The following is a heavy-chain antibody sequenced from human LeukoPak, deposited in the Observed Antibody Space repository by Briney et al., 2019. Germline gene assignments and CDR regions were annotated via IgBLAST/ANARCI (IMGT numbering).Heavy chain of an antibody. Sequence: GGSLRLSCPASGFTFSSYGMHWVRQAPGKGLEWVAFIRYDGSNKYYADSVKGRFTISRDNSKNTLYLQMNSLRAEDTAVYYCAKDRYYYDSSLGYWGQGTLVTVSS. D-gene: IGHD3-22*01. CDR2: IRYDGSNK. CDR1: GFTFSSYG. V-gene: IGHV3-30*02. CDR3: AKDRYYYDSSLGY. J-gene: IGHJ4*02.